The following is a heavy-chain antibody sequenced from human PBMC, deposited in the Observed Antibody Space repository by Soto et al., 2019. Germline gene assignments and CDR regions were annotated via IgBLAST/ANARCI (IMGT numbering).Heavy chain of an antibody. V-gene: IGHV3-33*01. Sequence: LRLSCAASGFTFSSYGMHWVRQAPGKGLEWVAVIWYDGSNKYYADSVKGRFTISRDTSKNQFSLHLNSVTPEDTAVYYCAREFPYYVSSDSYLDYWGQGALVTVSS. CDR1: GFTFSSYG. CDR3: AREFPYYVSSDSYLDY. D-gene: IGHD3-16*01. CDR2: IWYDGSNK. J-gene: IGHJ4*02.